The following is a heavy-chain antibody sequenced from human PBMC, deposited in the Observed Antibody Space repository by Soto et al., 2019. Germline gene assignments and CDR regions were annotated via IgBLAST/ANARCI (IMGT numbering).Heavy chain of an antibody. Sequence: QLQLQESGPGLVKPSETLSLTCSVSDDSISTSNYYWGWIRQPPGKGLEWIGHLFYSGGTYYNPSLKSRVSISVDTSKNEFSLKLTSITAADTAIYFCARRGGGDYLFDSWGQGILVTVSS. CDR2: LFYSGGT. J-gene: IGHJ4*02. CDR1: DDSISTSNYY. CDR3: ARRGGGDYLFDS. V-gene: IGHV4-39*07. D-gene: IGHD4-17*01.